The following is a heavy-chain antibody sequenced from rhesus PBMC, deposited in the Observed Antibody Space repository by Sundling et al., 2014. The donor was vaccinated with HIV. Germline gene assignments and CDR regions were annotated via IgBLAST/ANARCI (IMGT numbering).Heavy chain of an antibody. J-gene: IGHJ4*01. V-gene: IGHV4-165*01. CDR2: ISGSSGST. D-gene: IGHD2-2*01. CDR3: ARDLGLGDTRLVDY. CDR1: GASFSGYY. Sequence: QVQLQESGPGLVKPSETLSLTCAVSGASFSGYYWGWIRQPPGKGLEWIGYISGSSGSTDYNPSLKSRVTISTDTSKNQFSLKLSSVTAADTAVYYCARDLGLGDTRLVDYWGQGVLVTVSS.